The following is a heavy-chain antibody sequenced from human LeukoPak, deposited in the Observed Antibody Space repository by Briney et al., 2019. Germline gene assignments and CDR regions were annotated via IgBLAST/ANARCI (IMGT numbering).Heavy chain of an antibody. J-gene: IGHJ4*02. CDR1: GYTLTELS. Sequence: SVKVSCKVSGYTLTELSMHWVRQAPGQGLEWMGGIIPIFGTANYAQKFQGRVTITADESTSTAYMELSSLRSEDTAVYYCARAPTHIDYWGQGTLVTVSS. CDR3: ARAPTHIDY. CDR2: IIPIFGTA. V-gene: IGHV1-69*13.